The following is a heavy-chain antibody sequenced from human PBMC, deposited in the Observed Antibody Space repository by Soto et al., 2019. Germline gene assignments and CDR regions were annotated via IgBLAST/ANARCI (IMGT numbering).Heavy chain of an antibody. J-gene: IGHJ5*02. D-gene: IGHD3-22*01. CDR2: IYTSGST. CDR3: ASSYYYDSSGPNWFDP. CDR1: GGSISSYY. Sequence: SETLSLTCTVYGGSISSYYWSWIRQPAGKGLEWIGRIYTSGSTNYNPSLKSRVTMSVDTSKNQFSLKLSSVTAADTAVYYYASSYYYDSSGPNWFDPWGQGTLVTVSS. V-gene: IGHV4-4*07.